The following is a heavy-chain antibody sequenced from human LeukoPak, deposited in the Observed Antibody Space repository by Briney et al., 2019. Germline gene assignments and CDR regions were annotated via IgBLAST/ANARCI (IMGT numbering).Heavy chain of an antibody. D-gene: IGHD6-13*01. V-gene: IGHV1-69*05. CDR1: GGTFSSYA. CDR2: IIPIFGTA. J-gene: IGHJ5*02. CDR3: ARDGRAAAGTRAWFDP. Sequence: ASVKVSCKASGGTFSSYAISWVRQAPGQGLEWMGGIIPIFGTANYAQKFQGRVTITTDESTSTAYMELSSLRSEDTAVYYCARDGRAAAGTRAWFDPWGQGTLVTVSS.